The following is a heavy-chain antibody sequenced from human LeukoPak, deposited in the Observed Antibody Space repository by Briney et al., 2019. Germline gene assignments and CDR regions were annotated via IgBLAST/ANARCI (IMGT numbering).Heavy chain of an antibody. D-gene: IGHD6-19*01. CDR2: ISGSGGST. Sequence: GGTLRLSCAASGFTFSSYGMSWVRQAPGKGLEWVSAISGSGGSTYYADSVKGRFTISRDNSKNTLYLQMNSLRAEDAAVYYCAKEVAVAGTKPAFDIWGQGTMVTVSS. V-gene: IGHV3-23*01. CDR1: GFTFSSYG. J-gene: IGHJ3*02. CDR3: AKEVAVAGTKPAFDI.